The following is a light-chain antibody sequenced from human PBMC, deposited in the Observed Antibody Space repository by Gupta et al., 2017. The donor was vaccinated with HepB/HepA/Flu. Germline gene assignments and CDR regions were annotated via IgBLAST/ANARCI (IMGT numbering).Light chain of an antibody. V-gene: IGKV1-39*01. CDR3: QQSDSNAQGT. CDR2: TAS. Sequence: DIQMTQSPSSRSASVGDRVTITCRASQSISSYLTWYKQKPGKAPKLLIYTASSWQSGVPSRFSGSGYATDFALTITRRQQEDFESYYCQQSDSNAQGTFGEGTKVEF. J-gene: IGKJ1*01. CDR1: QSISSY.